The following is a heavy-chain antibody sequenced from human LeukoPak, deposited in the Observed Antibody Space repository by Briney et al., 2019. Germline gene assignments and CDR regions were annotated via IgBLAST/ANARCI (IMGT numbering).Heavy chain of an antibody. CDR2: ISSSISYI. CDR3: AGVGAAAFDY. D-gene: IGHD6-13*01. V-gene: IGHV3-21*01. Sequence: GGSLRLSCAASVFTFSSYSMNWVRQAPGTRLEWVSSISSSISYIYYADSVKGRFTISRDNTKNSLYLQMNSLRAEDTSVYYCAGVGAAAFDYWGQGTLVTVSS. CDR1: VFTFSSYS. J-gene: IGHJ4*02.